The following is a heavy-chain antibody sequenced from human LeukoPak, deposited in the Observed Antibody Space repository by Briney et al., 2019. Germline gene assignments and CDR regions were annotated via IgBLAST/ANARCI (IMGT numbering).Heavy chain of an antibody. CDR2: INPNSGGT. V-gene: IGHV1-2*02. D-gene: IGHD3-10*01. CDR3: ARGLLVLLWFGEHYYYYMDV. J-gene: IGHJ6*03. Sequence: AATVKVSCKASGYTFTGYYMHWVRQAPGQGLEWMGWINPNSGGTNYAQKFQGRVTMTRDTSISTAYMELSRLRSEDTAVYYCARGLLVLLWFGEHYYYYMDVWGKGTTVTISS. CDR1: GYTFTGYY.